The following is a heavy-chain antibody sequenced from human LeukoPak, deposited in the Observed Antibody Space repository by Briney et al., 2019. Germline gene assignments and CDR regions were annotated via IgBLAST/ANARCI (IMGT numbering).Heavy chain of an antibody. CDR3: ARPQFLGSHAFDI. CDR1: GYTFTSYY. CDR2: INPSGGSA. V-gene: IGHV1-46*01. Sequence: GASVKVSCKASGYTFTSYYMHWVRQAPGQGLEWMGIINPSGGSASYAQKFQGRVTMTRDMSTSTVYMELSSLRSEDTAVYYCARPQFLGSHAFDIWGQGTMVTVSS. J-gene: IGHJ3*02. D-gene: IGHD3-3*01.